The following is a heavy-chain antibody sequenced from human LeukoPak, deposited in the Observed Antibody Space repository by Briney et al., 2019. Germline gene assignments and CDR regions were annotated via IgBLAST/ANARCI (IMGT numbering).Heavy chain of an antibody. CDR3: ARDGNGDLDS. J-gene: IGHJ5*01. D-gene: IGHD4-17*01. V-gene: IGHV7-4-1*02. Sequence: ASVKVSCKASGYIFTRFAMNWVRQAPGQGLERMGWIETNTGTPTYGQGFTGRFVFSLDTSVRTAYVQINSLKAEDTAVYYCARDGNGDLDSWGQGTLVTVSS. CDR2: IETNTGTP. CDR1: GYIFTRFA.